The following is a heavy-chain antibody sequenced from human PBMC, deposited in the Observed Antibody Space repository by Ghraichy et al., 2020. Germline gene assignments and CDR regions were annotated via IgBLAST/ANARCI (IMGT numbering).Heavy chain of an antibody. CDR3: ARLVGTTTRYFQH. Sequence: SETLSLTCTVSGGSISTSGYYWGWIRQTPGKGLEWIGSIYYSGTTYYNASLKSRVTISVDTSKNQFSLKLTSVTAADTAVYYCARLVGTTTRYFQHWGQGPLVPFPS. D-gene: IGHD1-26*01. V-gene: IGHV4-39*01. J-gene: IGHJ1*01. CDR2: IYYSGTT. CDR1: GGSISTSGYY.